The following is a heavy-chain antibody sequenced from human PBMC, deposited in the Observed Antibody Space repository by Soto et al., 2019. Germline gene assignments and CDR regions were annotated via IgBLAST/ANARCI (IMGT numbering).Heavy chain of an antibody. CDR3: ARSVYYYDSSGPQDDAFDI. V-gene: IGHV1-8*01. J-gene: IGHJ3*02. D-gene: IGHD3-22*01. CDR1: GYTFTSYD. CDR2: MDSNSDNK. Sequence: ASVKVSCKASGYTFTSYDINWVRQAAGQGLEWMGWMDSNSDNKGYAQKFQGRVTMTRDTSISTAYMELSSLRSEDTAVYYCARSVYYYDSSGPQDDAFDIWGQGTMVTVSS.